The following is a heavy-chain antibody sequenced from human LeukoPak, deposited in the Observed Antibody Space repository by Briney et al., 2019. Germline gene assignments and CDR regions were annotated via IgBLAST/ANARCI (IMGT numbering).Heavy chain of an antibody. CDR2: ISAYNGNT. Sequence: ASVKVSCKASGYTFTSYGISWVRQAPGRGLEWMGWISAYNGNTNYAQKLQGRVTMTTDTSTSTAYMELRSLRSDDTAVYYCARDLLDIVATIGAYYFDYWGQGTLVTVSS. CDR3: ARDLLDIVATIGAYYFDY. V-gene: IGHV1-18*01. CDR1: GYTFTSYG. J-gene: IGHJ4*02. D-gene: IGHD5-12*01.